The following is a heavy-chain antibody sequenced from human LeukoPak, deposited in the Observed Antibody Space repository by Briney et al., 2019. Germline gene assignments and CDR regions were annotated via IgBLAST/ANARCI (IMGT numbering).Heavy chain of an antibody. CDR3: ARRIGFEGSGPNWFDP. CDR1: GGSISSYY. D-gene: IGHD3-3*01. V-gene: IGHV4-4*07. CDR2: IYTSGST. Sequence: SETLSLTCTVSGGSISSYYWSWIRQPAGKGLEWIGRIYTSGSTNYNPSLKSRVTMSVDTSKNQFSLKLSSVTAADTAVYYCARRIGFEGSGPNWFDPWGQGTLVTVSS. J-gene: IGHJ5*02.